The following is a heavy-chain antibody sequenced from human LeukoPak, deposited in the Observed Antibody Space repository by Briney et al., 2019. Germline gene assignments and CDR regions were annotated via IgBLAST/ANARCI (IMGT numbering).Heavy chain of an antibody. CDR1: GVTFSEYY. J-gene: IGHJ3*02. D-gene: IGHD3-3*01. CDR2: ISNDSVDK. CDR3: ARRDWVSGAVRAFDI. Sequence: GGSLRLSCVGSGVTFSEYYMSWIRQVPGKGLEWVSYISNDSVDKYYVDSVRGRFTISRDNAKKSMYLQMSGLRVEDRAVYYCARRDWVSGAVRAFDIWGQATMVTVSS. V-gene: IGHV3-11*04.